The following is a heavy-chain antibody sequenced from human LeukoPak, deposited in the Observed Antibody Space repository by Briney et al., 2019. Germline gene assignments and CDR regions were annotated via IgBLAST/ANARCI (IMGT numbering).Heavy chain of an antibody. Sequence: GGSLRLSCAASGFSFSTYWMTWVRQAPGKGLEWVANINQDGSEIYYVDSVKGRFTISRDDAKKSLYLQMSSLRAEDTAVYYCARVVGYGWFDPWGQGTLVTVSS. J-gene: IGHJ5*02. CDR1: GFSFSTYW. CDR3: ARVVGYGWFDP. D-gene: IGHD5-12*01. CDR2: INQDGSEI. V-gene: IGHV3-7*01.